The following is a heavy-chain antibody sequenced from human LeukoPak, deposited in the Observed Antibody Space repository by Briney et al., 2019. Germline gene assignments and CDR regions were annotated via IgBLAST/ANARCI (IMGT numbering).Heavy chain of an antibody. CDR2: IYYSGST. CDR1: GGSISSSSYY. Sequence: SETLSLTCTVSGGSISSSSYYWGWIRQPPGKWLEWIGSIYYSGSTYYNPSLKSRVTISVDTSKNQFSLKLSSVTAADTAVYYCARHALGYHFFDYWGQGTLVTVSS. V-gene: IGHV4-39*01. J-gene: IGHJ4*02. CDR3: ARHALGYHFFDY. D-gene: IGHD2-2*01.